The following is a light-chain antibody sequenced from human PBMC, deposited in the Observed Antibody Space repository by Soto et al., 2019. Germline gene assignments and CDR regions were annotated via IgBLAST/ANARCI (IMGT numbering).Light chain of an antibody. Sequence: QSPGTVSFSQGERAILSCRASQSVSSTYLAWYQQKPGQAPRLLIYDASNRATGIPARFSGSGSGTDFTLTISSLEPEDFAVYYCQQRSNSITCGQGTLPAN. J-gene: IGKJ5*01. CDR3: QQRSNSIT. V-gene: IGKV3D-20*02. CDR2: DAS. CDR1: QSVSSTY.